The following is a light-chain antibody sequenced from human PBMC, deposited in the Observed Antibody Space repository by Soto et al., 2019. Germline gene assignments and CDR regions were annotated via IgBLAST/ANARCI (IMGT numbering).Light chain of an antibody. CDR2: EVS. CDR1: SSDVGGYNY. CDR3: SSYTRSSTFPRG. Sequence: QSALTQPASVSGSPGQSITISCTGTSSDVGGYNYVSWYQQHPGKAPKLMIYEVSNRPSGVSNRFSGSKSGNTASLTISGLQAEDEADYYCSSYTRSSTFPRGFGTGTKVTVL. J-gene: IGLJ1*01. V-gene: IGLV2-14*01.